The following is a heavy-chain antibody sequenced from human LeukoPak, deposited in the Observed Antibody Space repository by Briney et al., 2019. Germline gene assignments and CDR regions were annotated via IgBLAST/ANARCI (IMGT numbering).Heavy chain of an antibody. CDR2: MNSDGSAK. CDR1: GFRFSSQW. Sequence: GSLRLSCAVSGFRFSSQWMTWVRQAPGTGLEWVATMNSDGSAKYHVDSVKGRFTISRDNAKNLVYLQMSILRAEDTAVYYCADLGTSDCGQGTLVTVSS. CDR3: ADLGTSD. J-gene: IGHJ4*02. V-gene: IGHV3-7*01. D-gene: IGHD1-7*01.